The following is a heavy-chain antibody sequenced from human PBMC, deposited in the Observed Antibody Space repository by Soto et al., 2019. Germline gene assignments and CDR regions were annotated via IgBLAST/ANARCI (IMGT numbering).Heavy chain of an antibody. Sequence: SGGFLRLSCAASGSTFSNPWMNWVRQAPGKGLEWIGLIKSKNYGGTTEYADSVKGRFTISRDNAKNTLYLQMNSLRAEDTAVYYCVRDDFGLGIDYWGLGTLVTVSS. CDR3: VRDDFGLGIDY. V-gene: IGHV3-15*05. D-gene: IGHD1-1*01. CDR1: GSTFSNPW. CDR2: IKSKNYGGTT. J-gene: IGHJ4*02.